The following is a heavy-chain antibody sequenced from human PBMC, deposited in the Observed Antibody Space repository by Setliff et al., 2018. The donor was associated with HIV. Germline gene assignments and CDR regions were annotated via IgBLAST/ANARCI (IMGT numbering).Heavy chain of an antibody. Sequence: SETLSLTCTVSGGSISSGSYYWSWIRQPAGKGLEWIGRIYTNGNTNYNPSLKSRVTISIDTSKNQFSLKLNSVTAADMAVYYCAREATITSGYSGYAPPYFDYWGQGTLVTVSS. CDR2: IYTNGNT. CDR1: GGSISSGSYY. J-gene: IGHJ4*02. CDR3: AREATITSGYSGYAPPYFDY. D-gene: IGHD5-12*01. V-gene: IGHV4-61*02.